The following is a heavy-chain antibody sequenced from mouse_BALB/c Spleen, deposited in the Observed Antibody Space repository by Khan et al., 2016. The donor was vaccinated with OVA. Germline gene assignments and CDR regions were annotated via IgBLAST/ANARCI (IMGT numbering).Heavy chain of an antibody. D-gene: IGHD1-1*01. CDR2: ILPGSGSR. J-gene: IGHJ2*01. Sequence: QVQLQQSGAELMKPGASVKISCKATGYTFSGYWLEWVKQRPGNGLEWIGEILPGSGSRNYNEKFKGKATFTADKSSKTTYMQLSSLKSEDSAVYYCARVNYGSRDYFDYWGQGTTLTVSS. CDR1: GYTFSGYW. CDR3: ARVNYGSRDYFDY. V-gene: IGHV1-9*01.